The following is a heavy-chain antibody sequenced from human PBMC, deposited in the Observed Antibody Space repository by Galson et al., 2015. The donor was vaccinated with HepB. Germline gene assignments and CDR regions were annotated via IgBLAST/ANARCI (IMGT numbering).Heavy chain of an antibody. J-gene: IGHJ4*02. V-gene: IGHV5-51*01. CDR1: GYNFATSW. CDR2: IFPADSDT. CDR3: ARAYPTDY. Sequence: QSGAEVKKPGESLKISCRGSGYNFATSWIGWVRQMPGKGLEWMGLIFPADSDTRYSPSFQGQVTISADKSINTAYLQWSSLEASDSAMYYCARAYPTDYWGQGTLVTVSS.